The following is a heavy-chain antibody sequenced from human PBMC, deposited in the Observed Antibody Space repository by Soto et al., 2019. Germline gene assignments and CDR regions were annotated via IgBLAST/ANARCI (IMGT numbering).Heavy chain of an antibody. D-gene: IGHD1-26*01. V-gene: IGHV4-4*07. CDR1: AGSIISYY. CDR2: IYTSGST. J-gene: IGHJ5*02. Sequence: SDTLSLPCTFSAGSIISYYWSWIRQPAGKGLEWIGRIYTSGSTNYNPSLKSRVTMSVDTSKNQFSLKLSSVTAADTAVYYCARESAGATKGWFDPWGQGTLVTVSS. CDR3: ARESAGATKGWFDP.